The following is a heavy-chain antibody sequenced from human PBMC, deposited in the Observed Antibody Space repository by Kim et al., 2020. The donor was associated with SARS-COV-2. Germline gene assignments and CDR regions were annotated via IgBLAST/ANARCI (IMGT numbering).Heavy chain of an antibody. CDR3: ARCPYLPNYGDYVAAFDV. CDR2: ISSSGSTI. J-gene: IGHJ3*01. V-gene: IGHV3-11*01. D-gene: IGHD4-17*01. CDR1: GFTFSDYY. Sequence: GGSLRLSCAASGFTFSDYYMSWIRQAPGKGLEWVSYISSSGSTIYYADSVKGRFTISRDNAKNSLYLQMNSLRAEDTAVYYCARCPYLPNYGDYVAAFDVRGEGTMVTVSS.